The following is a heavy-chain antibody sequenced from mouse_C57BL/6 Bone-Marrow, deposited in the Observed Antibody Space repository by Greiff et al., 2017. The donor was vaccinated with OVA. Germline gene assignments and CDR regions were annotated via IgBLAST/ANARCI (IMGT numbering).Heavy chain of an antibody. J-gene: IGHJ4*01. V-gene: IGHV1-69*01. CDR3: ARTAYALYYAMDY. CDR1: GYTFTSYW. CDR2: IDPSDSYT. D-gene: IGHD1-1*01. Sequence: QVQLQQFGAELVMPGASVKLSCKASGYTFTSYWMHWVKQRPGQGLEWIGEIDPSDSYTNYNQKFKGKSTLTVDKSSSTAYMQLSSLTSEDSAVYYCARTAYALYYAMDYWGQGTSVTVSS.